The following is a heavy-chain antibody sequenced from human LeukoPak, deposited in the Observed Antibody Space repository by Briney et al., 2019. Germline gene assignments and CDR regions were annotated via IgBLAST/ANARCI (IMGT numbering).Heavy chain of an antibody. J-gene: IGHJ4*02. CDR2: INHSGST. CDR1: GGSFSGYY. V-gene: IGHV4-34*01. CDR3: ARGRNVGYCSSNSCSFDY. Sequence: SETLSLTCAVHGGSFSGYYWSWIRQPPGKGLEWIGKINHSGSTNYNPSLKSRVTISGDTSNNQFSLKLTSVTAADTALYYCARGRNVGYCSSNSCSFDYWGQGTLVTVSS. D-gene: IGHD2-2*01.